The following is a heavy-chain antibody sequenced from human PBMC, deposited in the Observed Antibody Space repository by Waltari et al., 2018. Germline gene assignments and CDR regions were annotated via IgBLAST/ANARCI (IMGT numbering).Heavy chain of an antibody. CDR2: FDPEDGET. CDR1: GYTLTELS. V-gene: IGHV1-24*01. J-gene: IGHJ6*02. D-gene: IGHD3-10*01. CDR3: ATGYYGSGYYYYGMDV. Sequence: QVQLVPSGSEVKQPGASVKVSCKVSGYTLTELSMHWVRQAPGKGLEWMGGFDPEDGETIYAQKFQGRVTMTEDTSTDTAYMELSSLRSEDTAVYYCATGYYGSGYYYYGMDVWGQGTTVTVSS.